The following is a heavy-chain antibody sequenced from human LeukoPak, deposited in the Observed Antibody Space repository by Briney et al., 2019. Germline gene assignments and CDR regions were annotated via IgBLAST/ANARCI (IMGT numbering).Heavy chain of an antibody. CDR3: ARAISKDIVVVPAAIGWFDP. Sequence: SETLSLTCAVSGGSISSGGYSWSWVRQPPGKGLEWIGYIYHSGSTYYNPSLKSQVTISVDRSKNQFSLKLSSVTAADTAVYYCARAISKDIVVVPAAIGWFDPWGQGTLVTVSS. CDR1: GGSISSGGYS. J-gene: IGHJ5*02. V-gene: IGHV4-30-2*01. D-gene: IGHD2-2*01. CDR2: IYHSGST.